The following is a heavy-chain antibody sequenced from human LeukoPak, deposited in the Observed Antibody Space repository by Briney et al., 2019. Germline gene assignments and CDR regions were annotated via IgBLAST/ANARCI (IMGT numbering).Heavy chain of an antibody. CDR3: ARGRGKYYYDSSGAGRWFDP. J-gene: IGHJ5*02. V-gene: IGHV4-34*01. CDR2: INHSGST. CDR1: GGSFSGYY. Sequence: PSETLSLTCAVYGGSFSGYYWSWIRQPPGKGLEWIGEINHSGSTNYNPSLKSRVTISVDTSKNQFSLKLSSVTAAGTAVYYCARGRGKYYYDSSGAGRWFDPWGQGTLVIVSS. D-gene: IGHD3-22*01.